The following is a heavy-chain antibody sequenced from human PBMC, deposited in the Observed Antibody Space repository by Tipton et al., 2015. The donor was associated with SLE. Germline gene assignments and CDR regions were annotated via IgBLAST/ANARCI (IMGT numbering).Heavy chain of an antibody. CDR2: IYYSGIT. CDR3: ARGSGYTSVFGAFDI. CDR1: GGFIGRSTYY. V-gene: IGHV4-61*01. J-gene: IGHJ3*02. D-gene: IGHD5-18*01. Sequence: LRLSCTVSGGFIGRSTYYWSWIRQPPGKGLEWIGYIYYSGITYYSPSLKSRVTISLDTSRHQFFLKLSSATAADTAVYYCARGSGYTSVFGAFDIWGQGTMVSVSS.